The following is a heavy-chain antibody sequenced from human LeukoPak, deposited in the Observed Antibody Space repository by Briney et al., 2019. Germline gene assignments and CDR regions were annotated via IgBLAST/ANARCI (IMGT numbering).Heavy chain of an antibody. J-gene: IGHJ4*02. CDR3: ARVLSIAVTLPHY. V-gene: IGHV1-2*06. Sequence: ASMKVSCKASGYTFTGYYMHWVRQAPGQGLEWMGRINPNSGGTNYAQKFQGRVTMTRDTSISTAYMELSRLRSDDTAVYYCARVLSIAVTLPHYWGQGTLVTVSS. CDR1: GYTFTGYY. CDR2: INPNSGGT. D-gene: IGHD6-19*01.